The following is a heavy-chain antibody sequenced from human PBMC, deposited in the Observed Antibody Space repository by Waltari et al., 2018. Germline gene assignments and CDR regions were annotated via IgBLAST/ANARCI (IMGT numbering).Heavy chain of an antibody. D-gene: IGHD3-3*01. CDR2: IAYDDNNK. V-gene: IGHV3-30*18. Sequence: QVQLVESGGGVVQPGKSLRHSCAAYGFSFSHYGMHWVRQAPGKGLEWVAVIAYDDNNKFYADSVRGRFTISRDDSKNTLFLQMNSLRAEDTAVYYCAKDQGRYLEWLFHGMDVWGQGTTVTVSS. J-gene: IGHJ6*02. CDR1: GFSFSHYG. CDR3: AKDQGRYLEWLFHGMDV.